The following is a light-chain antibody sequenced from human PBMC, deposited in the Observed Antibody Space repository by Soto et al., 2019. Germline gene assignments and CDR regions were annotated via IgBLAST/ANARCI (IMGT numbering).Light chain of an antibody. V-gene: IGKV3-20*01. CDR3: QQYGNSPK. CDR2: GAS. J-gene: IGKJ1*01. CDR1: QSVSSSY. Sequence: EIVLTQSPGTLSLSPWERATLSFRASQSVSSSYLAWYQQKPGQAPRLLIYGASSRATGIPDRFSGSGSGTDFTLSISRLEPEDFVVYYCQQYGNSPKFGQGTKVDIK.